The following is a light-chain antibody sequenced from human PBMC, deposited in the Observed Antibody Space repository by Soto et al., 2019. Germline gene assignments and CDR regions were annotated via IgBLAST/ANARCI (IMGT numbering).Light chain of an antibody. Sequence: EIVMTQSPATLSVSPGERATLSCRASQSVSTNLVWYQQKPRQAPRLLIFGASSRATDVPARFSGSGSGTEFTLTISTLQSEDFALYYCLQHSSSPRTFGQGTRLEV. CDR2: GAS. J-gene: IGKJ1*01. CDR3: LQHSSSPRT. CDR1: QSVSTN. V-gene: IGKV3-15*01.